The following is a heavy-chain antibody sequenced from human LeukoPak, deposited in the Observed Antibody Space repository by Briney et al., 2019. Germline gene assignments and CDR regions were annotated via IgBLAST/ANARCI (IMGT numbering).Heavy chain of an antibody. CDR2: IIPICGTA. D-gene: IGHD5-18*01. Sequence: SVKVSCKASGGTFSSYAISWVRQAPGQGLEWMGGIIPICGTANYAQKFQGRVTMTGDESTSTAYMELSSRGSEDTAVYYCARAQWIQLWPVFDYWGEGTLVTVSS. J-gene: IGHJ4*02. V-gene: IGHV1-69*13. CDR1: GGTFSSYA. CDR3: ARAQWIQLWPVFDY.